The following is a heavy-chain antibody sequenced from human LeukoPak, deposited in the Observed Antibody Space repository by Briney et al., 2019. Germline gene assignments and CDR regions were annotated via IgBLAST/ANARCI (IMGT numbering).Heavy chain of an antibody. CDR2: IIPIFGTA. Sequence: GASVKVSCKASGGTFSSYAISWVRQAPGRGLEWMGGIIPIFGTANYAQKFQGRVTITADKSTSTAYMELSSLRSEDTAVYYCARVDWNFRNWFDPWGQGTLVTVSS. V-gene: IGHV1-69*06. D-gene: IGHD1-7*01. J-gene: IGHJ5*02. CDR1: GGTFSSYA. CDR3: ARVDWNFRNWFDP.